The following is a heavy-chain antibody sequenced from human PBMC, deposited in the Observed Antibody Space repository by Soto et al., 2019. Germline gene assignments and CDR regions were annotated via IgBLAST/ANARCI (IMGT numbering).Heavy chain of an antibody. CDR2: INPNSGGT. CDR3: ARDKGYCSSTSCYRLYYYYGMDV. D-gene: IGHD2-2*01. Sequence: ASVKVSCKASGYTFTGYYMHWVRQAPGQGLEWMGWINPNSGGTNYAQKFQGRVTMTRDTSISTAYMELSRLRSDDTAVYCCARDKGYCSSTSCYRLYYYYGMDVWGQGTTVTVSS. CDR1: GYTFTGYY. J-gene: IGHJ6*02. V-gene: IGHV1-2*02.